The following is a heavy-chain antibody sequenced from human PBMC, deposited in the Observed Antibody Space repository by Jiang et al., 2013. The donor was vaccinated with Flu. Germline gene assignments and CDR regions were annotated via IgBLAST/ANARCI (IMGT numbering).Heavy chain of an antibody. J-gene: IGHJ4*02. D-gene: IGHD5-24*01. CDR1: GFSLSTSAVG. Sequence: KPTQTLTLTCTFSGFSLSTSAVGVHWIRQPPGKALEWLALIYWDDAKYYSTSPSLKSRLTITKDTSKSQVIPHNDPTWTPADTATYYCAHSAGWLPDYWGQGTLVTVAS. V-gene: IGHV2-5*02. CDR2: IYWDDAKYY. CDR3: AHSAGWLPDY.